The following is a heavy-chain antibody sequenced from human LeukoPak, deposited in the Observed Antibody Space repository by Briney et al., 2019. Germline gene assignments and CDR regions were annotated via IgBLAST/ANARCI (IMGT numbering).Heavy chain of an antibody. CDR1: GGSISGGSYY. CDR3: ARSSSLLLQGYYFDY. Sequence: SETLSLTCTASGGSISGGSYYWSWIRQPAGKGLEWIGRIYTSGSTNYNPSLKSRVTISVDTSKNQFSLKLSSVTAADTAVYYCARSSSLLLQGYYFDYWGQGTLVTVSS. CDR2: IYTSGST. V-gene: IGHV4-61*02. D-gene: IGHD3-22*01. J-gene: IGHJ4*02.